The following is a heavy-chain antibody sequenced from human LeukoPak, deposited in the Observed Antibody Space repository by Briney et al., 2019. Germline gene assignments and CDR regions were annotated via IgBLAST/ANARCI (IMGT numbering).Heavy chain of an antibody. D-gene: IGHD3-10*01. CDR1: GGSISSGDYY. J-gene: IGHJ4*02. V-gene: IGHV4-30-4*01. CDR2: IYYSGST. Sequence: SETLSLTCTVSGGSISSGDYYWSWLRQPPGKGLEWIGYIYYSGSTYYNPSLKSRVTISVDTSKNQFSLKLSSVTAADTAVYYCARVSGAAFPFIDYWGQGTLVTVSS. CDR3: ARVSGAAFPFIDY.